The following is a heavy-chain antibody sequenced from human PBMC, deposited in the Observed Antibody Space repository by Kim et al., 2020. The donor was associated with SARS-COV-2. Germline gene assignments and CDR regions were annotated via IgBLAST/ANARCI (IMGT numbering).Heavy chain of an antibody. V-gene: IGHV1-2*02. J-gene: IGHJ4*02. Sequence: ASVKVSCKASGYTFTGYYMHWVRQAPGQGLEWMGWINPNSGGTNYAQKFQGRVTMTRDTSISTAYMELSRLRSDDTAVYYCARDPNPTYYDYVWGSYRYANGYFDYWGQGTLVTVSS. CDR3: ARDPNPTYYDYVWGSYRYANGYFDY. CDR1: GYTFTGYY. CDR2: INPNSGGT. D-gene: IGHD3-16*02.